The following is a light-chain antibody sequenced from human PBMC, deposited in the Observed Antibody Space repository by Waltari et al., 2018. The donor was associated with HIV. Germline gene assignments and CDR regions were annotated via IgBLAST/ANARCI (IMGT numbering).Light chain of an antibody. V-gene: IGLV1-44*01. Sequence: QSVLTQPPSASGTPGQRVTISCSGRTSNIGSNTVTWYQQHPGTAPKPLIYGNTQRPSGVPDRFSGSKSGTSASLAISGLQSEDEADYYCAAWDDSLNGEVVFGGGTKLTVL. CDR2: GNT. J-gene: IGLJ2*01. CDR3: AAWDDSLNGEVV. CDR1: TSNIGSNT.